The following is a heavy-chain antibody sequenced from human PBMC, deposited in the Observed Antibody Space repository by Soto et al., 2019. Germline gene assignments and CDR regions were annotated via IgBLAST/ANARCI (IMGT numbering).Heavy chain of an antibody. D-gene: IGHD6-19*01. J-gene: IGHJ4*02. CDR1: GFTFSSYE. CDR2: ISSSGSTI. CDR3: ARDQQWLVRFYFDF. V-gene: IGHV3-48*03. Sequence: GGSLSLSCAASGFTFSSYEMNWVRQAPGKGLEWVSYISSSGSTIYYADSVKGRFTISRDNSKNTLYLQMNSLRAEDTAVYYCARDQQWLVRFYFDFWGQGTLVTVSS.